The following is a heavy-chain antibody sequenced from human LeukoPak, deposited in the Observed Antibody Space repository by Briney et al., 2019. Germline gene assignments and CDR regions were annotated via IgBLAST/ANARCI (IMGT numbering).Heavy chain of an antibody. CDR2: IYSGGST. Sequence: GGSLRLSCAASGFTVSSNYMSWVRQAPGKGLEWVSVIYSGGSTYYADSVKGRFTISRDNSKNTLYLQMNSLRAKDTAVYYCASPSNYGDYGGNAFDIWGQGTMVTVSS. CDR3: ASPSNYGDYGGNAFDI. J-gene: IGHJ3*02. V-gene: IGHV3-53*01. D-gene: IGHD4-17*01. CDR1: GFTVSSNY.